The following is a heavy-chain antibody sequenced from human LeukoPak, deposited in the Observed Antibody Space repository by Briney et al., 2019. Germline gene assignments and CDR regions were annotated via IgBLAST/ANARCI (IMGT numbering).Heavy chain of an antibody. CDR3: ARDGVAGRGYYYYYMDV. CDR2: ISSSSSYI. V-gene: IGHV3-21*01. CDR1: GFTFSSYS. Sequence: GGSLRLSCAASGFTFSSYSMNWVRQAPGKGLEWVSSISSSSSYIYYADSVKGRFTISRDNAKNSLYLQTNSLRAEDTAVYYCARDGVAGRGYYYYYMDVWGKGTTVTVSS. D-gene: IGHD6-19*01. J-gene: IGHJ6*03.